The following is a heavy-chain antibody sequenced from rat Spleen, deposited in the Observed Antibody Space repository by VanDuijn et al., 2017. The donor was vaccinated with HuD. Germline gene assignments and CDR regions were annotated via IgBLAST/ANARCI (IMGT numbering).Heavy chain of an antibody. V-gene: IGHV2-6*01. D-gene: IGHD1-5*01. CDR2: ISSGGNT. CDR1: GFSLTSYH. J-gene: IGHJ3*01. CDR3: NRDEYRDNWGFAY. Sequence: QVQLKESGPGLVQPSQTLSLTCTVSGFSLTSYHVSWVRQPPGKGLEWIAAISSGGNTYYNSALKSRLSISRDTSKNQVFLKMNSLQTEDTAIYFCNRDEYRDNWGFAYWGQGTLVTVSS.